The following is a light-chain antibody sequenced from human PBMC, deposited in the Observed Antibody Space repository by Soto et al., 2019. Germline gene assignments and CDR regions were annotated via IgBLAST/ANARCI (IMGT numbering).Light chain of an antibody. CDR3: CSYAGSYTGV. V-gene: IGLV2-11*01. CDR1: NGDVGGYDY. J-gene: IGLJ1*01. CDR2: DVS. Sequence: QSVLTQPPSVSGSPGQSVTISCTGSNGDVGGYDYVYWYQHHPDTAPKLMIFDVSKRPSGVPDRFSGSKSGNTASLTISGLQPEDDAYYYCCSYAGSYTGVFGTGTKLTVL.